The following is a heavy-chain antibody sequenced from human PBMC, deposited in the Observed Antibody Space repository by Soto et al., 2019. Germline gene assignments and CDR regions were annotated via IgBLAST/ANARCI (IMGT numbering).Heavy chain of an antibody. CDR1: GGSISSGDYY. V-gene: IGHV4-30-4*01. CDR2: IYYSGST. D-gene: IGHD5-12*01. J-gene: IGHJ4*02. CDR3: ARWLGYGPHFDY. Sequence: SETLSLTCTVSGGSISSGDYYWSWIRQPPGKGLEWIGYIYYSGSTYYNPSLKSRVTISVDTSKNQFSLKLSSVTAADTAVYYCARWLGYGPHFDYWGQGTLVTVPQ.